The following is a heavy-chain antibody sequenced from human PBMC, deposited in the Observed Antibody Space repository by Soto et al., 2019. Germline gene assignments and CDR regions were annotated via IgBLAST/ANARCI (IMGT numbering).Heavy chain of an antibody. D-gene: IGHD4-17*01. CDR2: IYSGGST. J-gene: IGHJ6*03. CDR1: GFTVSSNY. V-gene: IGHV3-53*04. Sequence: GGSLRLSCAASGFTVSSNYMSWVRQAPGKGLEWVSVIYSGGSTYYADSVKGRFTISRHNSKNTLYLQMNSLRAEDTAVYYCARGLDDYGDLYYYYYMDVWGKGTTVTVSS. CDR3: ARGLDDYGDLYYYYYMDV.